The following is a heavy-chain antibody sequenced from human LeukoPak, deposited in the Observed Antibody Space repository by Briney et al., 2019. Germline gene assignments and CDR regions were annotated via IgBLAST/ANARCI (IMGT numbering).Heavy chain of an antibody. CDR2: ISGSGGST. Sequence: GGSLRLSCAASGFTFSSYAMSWVRQAPGKGLEWVSAISGSGGSTYYADSVKGRFTISRDNSKNTLYLQMHSLRVEDTAVYYCAHLVWEYVGDLDVWGQGTTVTVSS. V-gene: IGHV3-23*01. J-gene: IGHJ6*02. D-gene: IGHD3/OR15-3a*01. CDR1: GFTFSSYA. CDR3: AHLVWEYVGDLDV.